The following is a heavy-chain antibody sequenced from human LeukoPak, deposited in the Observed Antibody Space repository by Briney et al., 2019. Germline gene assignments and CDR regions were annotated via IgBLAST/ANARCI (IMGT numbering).Heavy chain of an antibody. CDR3: TRDVSSGWSYNWFDP. D-gene: IGHD6-19*01. V-gene: IGHV4-4*09. Sequence: PSETLSLTCTVSGGSIPSYCWSWIRQPPGGGLEWIGYIFPSGSTSYNPSLKNRVTMSVAVSEGHFSLRLTSVTAADTAVYYCTRDVSSGWSYNWFDPWGQGTLVTVSS. J-gene: IGHJ5*02. CDR1: GGSIPSYC. CDR2: IFPSGST.